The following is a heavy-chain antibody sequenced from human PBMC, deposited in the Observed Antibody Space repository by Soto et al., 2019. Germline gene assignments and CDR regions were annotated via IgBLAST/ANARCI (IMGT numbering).Heavy chain of an antibody. J-gene: IGHJ4*02. CDR1: GFTFSTYW. Sequence: GGSLRLSGAASGFTFSTYWMDWVRQTPGKGLEWVANINQDGSEKNYVDTVKGRFTIYRENAKNSLYLQMSSLTAEDSALYYCSRSLNSWGQGTLVTVSS. CDR2: INQDGSEK. V-gene: IGHV3-7*01. CDR3: SRSLNS.